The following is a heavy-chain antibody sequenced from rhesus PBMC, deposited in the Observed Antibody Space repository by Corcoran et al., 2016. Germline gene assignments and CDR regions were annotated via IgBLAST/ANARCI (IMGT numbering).Heavy chain of an antibody. CDR3: ARLRYCSSTYCSEFDL. J-gene: IGHJ2*01. D-gene: IGHD2-15*01. Sequence: QVQLVQSGAEVKKPGSSVKVSCKASGYTFTDYYMHWVRQAPQQGLEWMGWINPYNGNTENEQKFQGRDTMTRETSTSTAYMELSSLRSEDTAVYYCARLRYCSSTYCSEFDLWGPGTPITISS. V-gene: IGHV1S2*01. CDR2: INPYNGNT. CDR1: GYTFTDYY.